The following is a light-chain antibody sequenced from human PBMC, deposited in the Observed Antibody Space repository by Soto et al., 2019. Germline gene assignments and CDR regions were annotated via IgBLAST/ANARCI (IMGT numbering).Light chain of an antibody. CDR3: QQYNTVWT. Sequence: DIQMTQSPSTLSASVGDRVTITCRASQTISSRLAWYQQKPGKAPKLLIYDVSSLESGVSSRFSGSGSGTEFTLTISSRKPDDFATYYCQQYNTVWTFGEGTKVEIK. J-gene: IGKJ1*01. V-gene: IGKV1-5*01. CDR2: DVS. CDR1: QTISSR.